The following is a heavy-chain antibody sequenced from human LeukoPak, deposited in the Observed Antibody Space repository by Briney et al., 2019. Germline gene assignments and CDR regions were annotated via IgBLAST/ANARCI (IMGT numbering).Heavy chain of an antibody. CDR3: ARDLDYYDSSGQDY. V-gene: IGHV1-2*02. Sequence: ASVKVCCKASGYTFTGYYMHWVRQAPGQGLEWTGWINPNSGGTNYAQKFQGRVTMTRDTSISTAYMELSRLRSDDTAVYYCARDLDYYDSSGQDYWGQGTLVTVSS. CDR1: GYTFTGYY. J-gene: IGHJ4*02. CDR2: INPNSGGT. D-gene: IGHD3-22*01.